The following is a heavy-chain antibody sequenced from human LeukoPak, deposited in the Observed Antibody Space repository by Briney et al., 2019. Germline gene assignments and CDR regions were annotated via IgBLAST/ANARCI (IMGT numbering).Heavy chain of an antibody. CDR2: IKQDGSEK. V-gene: IGHV3-7*03. Sequence: GGSLRLSCAASGFTFSSYWMSWVRQAPGKGLEWVANIKQDGSEKYYVDSVKGRFTISRDNAENSLYLQMNSLRTEDTALYYCAKDFSGGFDYWGRGTLVTVSS. J-gene: IGHJ4*02. D-gene: IGHD3-3*01. CDR1: GFTFSSYW. CDR3: AKDFSGGFDY.